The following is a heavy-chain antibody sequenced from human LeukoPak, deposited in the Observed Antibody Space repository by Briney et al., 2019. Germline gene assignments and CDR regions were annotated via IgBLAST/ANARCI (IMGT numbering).Heavy chain of an antibody. V-gene: IGHV3-23*01. J-gene: IGHJ6*03. CDR1: GFTFSSYG. Sequence: GGSLRLSCAASGFTFSSYGMSWVRQAPGKGLEWVSAISGNGGSTYYADSVKGRFAISRDTSKNTLYLQMNSLRAEDAAVYYCAKVGPSLVRGLIRGGARYYYNYMDVWGKGTTVTISS. D-gene: IGHD3-10*01. CDR2: ISGNGGST. CDR3: AKVGPSLVRGLIRGGARYYYNYMDV.